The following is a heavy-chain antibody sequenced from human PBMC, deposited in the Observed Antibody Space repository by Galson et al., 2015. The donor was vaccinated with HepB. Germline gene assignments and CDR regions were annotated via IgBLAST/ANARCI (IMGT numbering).Heavy chain of an antibody. CDR2: IIPIFGTA. J-gene: IGHJ3*02. CDR3: ARPRGTYYYDSSGYLEDAFDI. Sequence: SVKVSCKASGGTFSSYAISWVRQAPGQGLEWMGGIIPIFGTANYAQKFQGRVTITADESTSTAYMELSSLRSEDTAVYYCARPRGTYYYDSSGYLEDAFDIWGQGTMVTVSS. V-gene: IGHV1-69*13. D-gene: IGHD3-22*01. CDR1: GGTFSSYA.